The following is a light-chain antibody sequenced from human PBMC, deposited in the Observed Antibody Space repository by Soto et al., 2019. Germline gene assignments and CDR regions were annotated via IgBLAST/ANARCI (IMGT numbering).Light chain of an antibody. CDR3: QQYNNWPPDRT. CDR2: GAS. V-gene: IGKV3-15*01. Sequence: EIVMTQSPATLSVSPGERATLSCRASQSVSSNLAWYQQKPGQAPRLLIYGASTRATGIPARFSGSGSGTEFPLTISILQSEDFAIYFCQQYNNWPPDRTFGQGTKVEIK. J-gene: IGKJ1*01. CDR1: QSVSSN.